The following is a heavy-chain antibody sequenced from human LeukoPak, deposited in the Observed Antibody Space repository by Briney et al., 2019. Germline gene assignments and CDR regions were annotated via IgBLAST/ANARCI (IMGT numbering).Heavy chain of an antibody. CDR3: AREIMVTKAFDY. D-gene: IGHD5-18*01. Sequence: GGSLRLSCAASGFTFSSYAMHWVRQAPGKGLEWVAVISYDGSNKYYADSVKGRFTISRDNSKNTLYLQMNSLRAEDTAVYYCAREIMVTKAFDYWGQGTLVTVSS. J-gene: IGHJ4*02. CDR1: GFTFSSYA. CDR2: ISYDGSNK. V-gene: IGHV3-30*04.